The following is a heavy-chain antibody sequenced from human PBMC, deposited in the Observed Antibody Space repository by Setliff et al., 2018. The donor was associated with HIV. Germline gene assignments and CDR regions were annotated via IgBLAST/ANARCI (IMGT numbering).Heavy chain of an antibody. J-gene: IGHJ4*02. Sequence: GGSLRLSCAASGFTFSDYYLNWFRLAPGKGLEWISHITNTGSSTNYADSVKGRFTISRDNAKYSLYLQMNTLSVEDTAVYYCMYGGRTATTHWGQGTLVTVSS. D-gene: IGHD4-17*01. CDR1: GFTFSDYY. CDR2: ITNTGSST. CDR3: MYGGRTATTH. V-gene: IGHV3-11*04.